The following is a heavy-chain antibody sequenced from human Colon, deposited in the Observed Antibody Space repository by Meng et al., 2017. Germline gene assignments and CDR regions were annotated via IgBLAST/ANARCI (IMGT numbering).Heavy chain of an antibody. V-gene: IGHV1-3*01. CDR1: GYSFTSSG. CDR2: IYPADGNR. Sequence: QVQLVQSGDELKKPGASVNVSCQASGYSFTSSGMHWLRQAPGQRPEWMGWIYPADGNRRYSQKFQDRLTITTDTVARTAYMELSSLRSEDTAVYFCARDERGGPYYFDYWGQGTLVTVSS. CDR3: ARDERGGPYYFDY. J-gene: IGHJ4*02.